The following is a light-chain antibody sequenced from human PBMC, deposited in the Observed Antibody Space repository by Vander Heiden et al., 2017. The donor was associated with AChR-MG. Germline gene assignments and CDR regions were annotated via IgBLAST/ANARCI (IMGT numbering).Light chain of an antibody. V-gene: IGLV1-47*01. CDR3: AAWDDSLSGQV. CDR2: RNN. CDR1: SSNIGSSY. Sequence: QSVLTQQPSASGTPGQRVTISCSGNSSNIGSSYVHWYQQLPGTAPKLLIYRNNQRPSGVPDRFSGSKSGTSASLAISGLRSEDEADYYCAAWDDSLSGQVFGGGTKLTVL. J-gene: IGLJ3*02.